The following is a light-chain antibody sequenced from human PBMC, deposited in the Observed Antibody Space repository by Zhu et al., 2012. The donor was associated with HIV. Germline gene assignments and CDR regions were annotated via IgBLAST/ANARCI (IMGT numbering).Light chain of an antibody. Sequence: EIVLTQSPATLSLSPGERATLSCRASQSVSTYLAWYQQKPGQAPRLLIYDAFNRTDFNLTISSLEPEDFALYYCQQRTNWPPSLTFGGGPRWRS. CDR2: DAF. J-gene: IGKJ4*01. V-gene: IGKV3-11*01. CDR3: QQRTNWPPSLT. CDR1: QSVSTY.